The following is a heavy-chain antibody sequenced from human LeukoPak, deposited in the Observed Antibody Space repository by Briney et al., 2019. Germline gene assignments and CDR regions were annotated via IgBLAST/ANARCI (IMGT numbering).Heavy chain of an antibody. CDR2: IYHSGST. CDR3: ARRGGVVLDY. J-gene: IGHJ4*02. Sequence: SETLSLTCAVSGYSISSGYYWGWIRQPPRKGLEWIGSIYHSGSTYYNPSLKSRVTISVDTSKNQFSLKVSSVSGADTAVYYCARRGGVVLDYWGQGTLVTVSS. CDR1: GYSISSGYY. D-gene: IGHD3-3*01. V-gene: IGHV4-38-2*01.